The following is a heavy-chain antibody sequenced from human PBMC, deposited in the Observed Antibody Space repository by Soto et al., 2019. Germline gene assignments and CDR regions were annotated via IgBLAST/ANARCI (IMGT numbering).Heavy chain of an antibody. V-gene: IGHV1-69*04. CDR1: GGFLSSFA. CDR2: IIPIVDVA. CDR3: ARGDSSPWLYFDH. D-gene: IGHD6-13*01. J-gene: IGHJ4*02. Sequence: QVQMEQSGPEVRKPGSSLKVSCKPSGGFLSSFAINWVRQAPGQGLEWMGRIIPIVDVANSAQRFQDRITFTADKSTGTAYMELSSLRPDATAVYYCARGDSSPWLYFDHGGLGSLVTVSS.